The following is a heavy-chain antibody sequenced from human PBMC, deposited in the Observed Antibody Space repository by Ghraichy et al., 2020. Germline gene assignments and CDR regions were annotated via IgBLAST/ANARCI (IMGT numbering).Heavy chain of an antibody. V-gene: IGHV3-7*01. D-gene: IGHD3-16*01. Sequence: GGSLRLSCAASGFTFSRFWMSWLRQAPGKGLEWVANIKEDGSEKYYVDSVKGRFTISRDNAKNSLYLQKNSLRAEDTAVYYCVRDYVWESYDVDCWGQGTLVTVTS. J-gene: IGHJ4*02. CDR2: IKEDGSEK. CDR3: VRDYVWESYDVDC. CDR1: GFTFSRFW.